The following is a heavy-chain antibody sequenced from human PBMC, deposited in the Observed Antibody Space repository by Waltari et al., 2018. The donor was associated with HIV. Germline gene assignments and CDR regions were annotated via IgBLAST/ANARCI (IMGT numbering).Heavy chain of an antibody. CDR1: GFTFSTYW. J-gene: IGHJ4*02. V-gene: IGHV3-74*01. Sequence: EVQLVESGGGLVQPGGSLGLPCAASGFTFSTYWIHWVRQAPGKGLVWVSRISSDASSTSYADSVKGRFTISRDNAKNTLYLQMNSLRAEDTAVYYCARIYSSGWYEYFDYWGQGTLVTVSS. D-gene: IGHD6-19*01. CDR3: ARIYSSGWYEYFDY. CDR2: ISSDASST.